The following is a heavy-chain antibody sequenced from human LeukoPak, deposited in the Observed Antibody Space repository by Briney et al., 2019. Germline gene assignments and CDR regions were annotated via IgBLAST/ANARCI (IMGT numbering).Heavy chain of an antibody. V-gene: IGHV3-11*01. CDR3: ARSLTNYYDSSGYCPPD. J-gene: IGHJ4*02. D-gene: IGHD3-22*01. CDR2: ISSSGSTI. CDR1: GFTFSDYY. Sequence: GGSLRLSCAASGFTFSDYYMSWIRQAPGKGLEWVSYISSSGSTIYYADSVKGRFTISRDNTKNSLYLQMNSLRAEDTAVYYCARSLTNYYDSSGYCPPDWGQGTLVTVSS.